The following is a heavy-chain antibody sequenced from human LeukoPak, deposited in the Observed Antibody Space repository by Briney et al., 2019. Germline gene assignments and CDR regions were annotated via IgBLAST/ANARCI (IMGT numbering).Heavy chain of an antibody. CDR1: GFTFSSYS. Sequence: GGSLRLSCAASGFTFSSYSMNWVRQAPGKGLEWVSYISSSSSTTYHADSVKGRFTISRDNAKNSLYLQMNSLRDEDTAVYYCARSIAVAGGRYGMDVWGQGTTATVSS. CDR3: ARSIAVAGGRYGMDV. V-gene: IGHV3-48*02. CDR2: ISSSSSTT. J-gene: IGHJ6*02. D-gene: IGHD6-19*01.